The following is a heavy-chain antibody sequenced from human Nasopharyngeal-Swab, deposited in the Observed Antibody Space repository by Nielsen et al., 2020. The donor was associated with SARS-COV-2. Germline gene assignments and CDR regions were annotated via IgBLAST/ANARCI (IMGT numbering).Heavy chain of an antibody. CDR1: GFTFSSYA. J-gene: IGHJ6*02. V-gene: IGHV3-30*04. CDR3: ARGYCSINSCYSGDYYYYAMDV. D-gene: IGHD2-2*01. CDR2: ISYDGSNK. Sequence: LSLTCAASGFTFSSYAMHWVRQAPGKGLEWVAVISYDGSNKYYADSVKGRFTISRDNSKNTLYLQMNSLRAEDTAVYYCARGYCSINSCYSGDYYYYAMDVWGQGTTVTVSS.